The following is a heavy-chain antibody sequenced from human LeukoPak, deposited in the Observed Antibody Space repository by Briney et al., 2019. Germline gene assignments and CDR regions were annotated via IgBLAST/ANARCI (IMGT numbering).Heavy chain of an antibody. V-gene: IGHV3-21*01. Sequence: GGSLGLSCAASGFTFSSYSMNWVRQAPGKGLEWVSSISSSSSYIYYADSVKGRFTVSRDNAKNSLYLQMNSLRAEDTAVYYCARGSSSWYSFDYWGQGTLVTVSS. CDR2: ISSSSSYI. CDR1: GFTFSSYS. J-gene: IGHJ4*02. D-gene: IGHD6-13*01. CDR3: ARGSSSWYSFDY.